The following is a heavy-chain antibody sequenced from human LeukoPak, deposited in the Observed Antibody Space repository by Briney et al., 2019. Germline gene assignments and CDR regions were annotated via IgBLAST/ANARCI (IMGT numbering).Heavy chain of an antibody. CDR3: AREEGEWFGELFLPFKY. Sequence: ASVKVSCKASGYTFTGYYMHWVRQAPGQGLEWMGWINPNSGGTKYAQKFQGRVTMTRDMSINTAYMELSRLRSDDTAVYYCAREEGEWFGELFLPFKYWGQGTLVTVSS. CDR2: INPNSGGT. V-gene: IGHV1-2*02. J-gene: IGHJ4*02. D-gene: IGHD3-10*01. CDR1: GYTFTGYY.